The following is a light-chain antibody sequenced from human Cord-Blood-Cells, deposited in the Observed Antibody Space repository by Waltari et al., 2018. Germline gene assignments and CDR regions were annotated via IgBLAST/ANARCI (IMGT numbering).Light chain of an antibody. CDR3: QQYYSTPLT. CDR2: WAT. J-gene: IGKJ4*01. CDR1: QSVLYSSNNKNY. Sequence: DIVMTQSPDSLSVSLGQPASITCKSSQSVLYSSNNKNYLAWYQQKPGQPPKLLIYWATTRESGVPDRFSGSGSGTDFTLTISSLQAEDVAVYYCQQYYSTPLTFGGGTKVEIK. V-gene: IGKV4-1*01.